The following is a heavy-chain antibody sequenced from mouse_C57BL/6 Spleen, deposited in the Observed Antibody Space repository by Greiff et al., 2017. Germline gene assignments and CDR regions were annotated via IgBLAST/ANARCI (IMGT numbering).Heavy chain of an antibody. CDR2: ISSGSSTI. V-gene: IGHV5-17*01. J-gene: IGHJ4*01. CDR1: GFTFSDYG. Sequence: EVQLQESGGGLVKPGGSLKLSCAASGFTFSDYGMHWVRQAPEKGLEWVAYISSGSSTIYYADTVKGRFTISRDNAKDSLFLQMTSLRSEDTAMYYCARPRRSYAMDYWGQGTSVTVSS. D-gene: IGHD1-2*01. CDR3: ARPRRSYAMDY.